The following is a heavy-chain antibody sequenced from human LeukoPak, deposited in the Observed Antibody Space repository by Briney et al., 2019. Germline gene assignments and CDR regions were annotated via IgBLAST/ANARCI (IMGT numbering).Heavy chain of an antibody. J-gene: IGHJ6*03. CDR1: GGSISSSSYY. V-gene: IGHV4-39*01. D-gene: IGHD6-13*01. Sequence: SETLSLTCTVSGGSISSSSYYWGWIRQPPGKGLEWIGSIYYSGSTYYNPSLKSRVTISVDTSKNQFSLKLSSVTAADTAVYYCASQIRSIAAAGDYYYYMDVWGKGTTVTVSS. CDR3: ASQIRSIAAAGDYYYYMDV. CDR2: IYYSGST.